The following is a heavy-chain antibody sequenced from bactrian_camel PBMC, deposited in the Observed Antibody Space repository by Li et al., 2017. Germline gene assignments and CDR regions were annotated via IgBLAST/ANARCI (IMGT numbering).Heavy chain of an antibody. V-gene: IGHV3S25*01. D-gene: IGHD4*01. CDR3: ATLRSDYAGIGY. J-gene: IGHJ6*01. CDR2: IDSGGGS. CDR1: GFTFSTTS. Sequence: QLVESGGGLVQPGGSLRLSCAASGFTFSTTSMFWVRQAPGKGLEYVTAIDSGGGSYYPDSVKGRFSISRDNAKNSVYLQMNSLKPEDTAVYYCATLRSDYAGIGYWGQGTQVTVS.